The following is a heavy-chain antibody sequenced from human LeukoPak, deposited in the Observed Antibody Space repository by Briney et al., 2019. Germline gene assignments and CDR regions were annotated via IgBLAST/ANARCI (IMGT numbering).Heavy chain of an antibody. CDR1: GFSITGGYY. Sequence: SETLSLNCAVSGFSITGGYYWVWIRQPPGKGLEWIGSVYHNGNTLFNTSLKSRVTLSVDSSKNQFSLRLSSVTAADTARYYCARNEGIVVASTWFDNWGQGTVVIVSS. J-gene: IGHJ4*02. D-gene: IGHD2-2*01. V-gene: IGHV4-38-2*01. CDR2: VYHNGNT. CDR3: ARNEGIVVASTWFDN.